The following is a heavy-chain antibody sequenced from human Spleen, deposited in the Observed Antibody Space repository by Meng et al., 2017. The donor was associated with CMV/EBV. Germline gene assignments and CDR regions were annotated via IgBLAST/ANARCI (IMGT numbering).Heavy chain of an antibody. CDR2: ISSSSTYI. J-gene: IGHJ4*02. D-gene: IGHD2-15*01. V-gene: IGHV3-21*01. Sequence: GGSLRLSCAASGFTFSYYSINWVRQAPGKGLEWVSSISSSSTYIYYGDSVKGRFSISRDNAKNSLYLQMNSLRAEDTAVYYCANNGGLAGRLLYYWGQGTRVTVSS. CDR1: GFTFSYYS. CDR3: ANNGGLAGRLLYY.